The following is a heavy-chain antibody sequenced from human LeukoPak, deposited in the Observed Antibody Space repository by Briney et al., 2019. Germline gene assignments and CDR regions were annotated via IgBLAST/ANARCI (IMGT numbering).Heavy chain of an antibody. Sequence: GGPLRLSCTASGFTFSNYGMHWVRQAPGKGLEWVAVIWSDGNNKYYADSVKGRFTISRDNSENTVYVEMNSLRAEDTAVYYCAREKSSTWYFFDYWGQGTLVTVSS. CDR2: IWSDGNNK. CDR1: GFTFSNYG. D-gene: IGHD6-13*01. V-gene: IGHV3-33*01. J-gene: IGHJ4*02. CDR3: AREKSSTWYFFDY.